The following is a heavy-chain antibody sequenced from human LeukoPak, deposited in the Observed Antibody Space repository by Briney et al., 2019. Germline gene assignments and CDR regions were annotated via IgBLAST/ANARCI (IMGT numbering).Heavy chain of an antibody. D-gene: IGHD3-9*01. CDR2: ISAYNGST. CDR3: ARRDYDILTGYYKGLGY. Sequence: ASVKVSCKASGYTFTSYGISWVRQAPGQGLEWMGWISAYNGSTNYAQKLQGRVTMTTDTSTSTAYMELRSLRSDDTAVYYCARRDYDILTGYYKGLGYWGQGTLVTVSS. CDR1: GYTFTSYG. V-gene: IGHV1-18*01. J-gene: IGHJ4*02.